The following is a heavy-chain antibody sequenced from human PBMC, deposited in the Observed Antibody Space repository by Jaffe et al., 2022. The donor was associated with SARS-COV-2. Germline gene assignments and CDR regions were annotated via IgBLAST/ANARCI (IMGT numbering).Heavy chain of an antibody. CDR3: ASTQRHGDYYYYGMDV. D-gene: IGHD4-17*01. V-gene: IGHV4-61*02. CDR2: IYTSGST. Sequence: QVQLQESGPGLVKPSQTLSLTCTVSGGSISSGSYYWSWIRQPAGKGLEWIGRIYTSGSTNYNPSLKSRVTISVDTSKNQFSLKLSSVTAADTAVYYCASTQRHGDYYYYGMDVWGQGTTVTVSS. CDR1: GGSISSGSYY. J-gene: IGHJ6*02.